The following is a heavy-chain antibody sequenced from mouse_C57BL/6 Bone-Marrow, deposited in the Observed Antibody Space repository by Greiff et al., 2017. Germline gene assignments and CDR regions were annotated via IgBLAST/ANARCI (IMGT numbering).Heavy chain of an antibody. J-gene: IGHJ2*01. CDR3: ARRYYDY. CDR1: GFTFSDYG. D-gene: IGHD1-1*01. V-gene: IGHV5-17*01. Sequence: DVLLVESGGGLVKPGGSLKLSCAASGFTFSDYGMHWVRQAPEKGLEWVAYVSSGSSTIYYEDTVKGRYTISRDTAKNTRFLQMTSLRSEDTAMYYCARRYYDYWGQGTTLTVSS. CDR2: VSSGSSTI.